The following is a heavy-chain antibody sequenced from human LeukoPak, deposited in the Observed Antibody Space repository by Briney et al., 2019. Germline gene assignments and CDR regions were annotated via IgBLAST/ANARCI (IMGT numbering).Heavy chain of an antibody. J-gene: IGHJ4*02. CDR3: ARRFRIHFDY. CDR1: GGSFSGYY. D-gene: IGHD3-10*01. V-gene: IGHV4-34*01. Sequence: PSETLSLTCAVYGGSFSGYYWTWIRQPPGKGLEWIGEVNHSGSTTYTPSLKSRVTISVDTSKNQFSLSLSSVTAADTAVYYCARRFRIHFDYWGQGSLVTVSS. CDR2: VNHSGST.